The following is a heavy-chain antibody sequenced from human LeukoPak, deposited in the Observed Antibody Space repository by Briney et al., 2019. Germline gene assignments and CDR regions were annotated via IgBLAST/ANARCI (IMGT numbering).Heavy chain of an antibody. CDR1: GYTFTSYY. D-gene: IGHD5-18*01. CDR3: GRGGWIQLWPGDY. V-gene: IGHV1-46*01. CDR2: INPSGGST. J-gene: IGHJ4*02. Sequence: ASVKVSCKASGYTFTSYYMHWVRQAPGQGLEGLGIINPSGGSTSYAQKFQGRVTMTRDTSTTTVYMELSSLRSEDTAVYYCGRGGWIQLWPGDYWGQGTLVTVSS.